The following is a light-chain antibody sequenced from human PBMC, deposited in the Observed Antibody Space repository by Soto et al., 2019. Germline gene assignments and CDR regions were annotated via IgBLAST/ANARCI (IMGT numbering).Light chain of an antibody. CDR2: VAS. V-gene: IGKV1-5*01. J-gene: IGKJ1*01. CDR3: QQYNSYSLT. CDR1: QSVSGW. Sequence: DIQMTQSPSTLSASVGDSVTITCRASQSVSGWLAWYQQKPGKAPNLLISVASILESGVPPRFSGSGSETEFTLTISSLQPDDFATYYCQQYNSYSLTFGQGTKVDIK.